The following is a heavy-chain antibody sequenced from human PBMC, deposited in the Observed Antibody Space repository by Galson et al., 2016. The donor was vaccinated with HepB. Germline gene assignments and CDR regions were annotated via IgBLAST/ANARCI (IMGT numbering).Heavy chain of an antibody. V-gene: IGHV3-23*01. CDR2: ISGSGGNT. D-gene: IGHD3-22*01. J-gene: IGHJ3*02. CDR1: GFTFRSRA. CDR3: ARDSSGYYVEAYDI. Sequence: SLRLSCAASGFTFRSRAMTWVRQAPGKGLEWVSYISGSGGNTFYADSVRGRFTISRDNSKKTMYLQMNSLRAEDTAEYYCARDSSGYYVEAYDIWGQGTMVTVSS.